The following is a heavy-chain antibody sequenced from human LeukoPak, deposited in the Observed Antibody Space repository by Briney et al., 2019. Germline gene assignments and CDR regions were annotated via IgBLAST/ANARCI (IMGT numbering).Heavy chain of an antibody. CDR3: ARHKQLDYGSGSYDY. J-gene: IGHJ4*02. V-gene: IGHV4-59*08. D-gene: IGHD3-10*01. CDR2: IYYSGST. Sequence: SETLSLTCTVSGGSISSYYWSWIRQPPGKGLEWIGYIYYSGSTNYNPSLKSRVTISVDTSKNQFSLTLSSVTAADTAVYYCARHKQLDYGSGSYDYWGQGTLVTVSS. CDR1: GGSISSYY.